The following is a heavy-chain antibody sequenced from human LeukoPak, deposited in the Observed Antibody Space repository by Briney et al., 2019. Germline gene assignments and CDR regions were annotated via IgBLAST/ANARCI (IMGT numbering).Heavy chain of an antibody. CDR2: IYSGGST. V-gene: IGHV3-53*01. CDR3: ARWVVATMFDY. Sequence: GGSLRLSYAASGFTVSSNYMSWVRQAPGKGLEWVSVIYSGGSTYYADSVKGRFTISSDNSKNTLYLQMNSLRDEDTAVYYCARWVVATMFDYWGQGTLVTVSS. CDR1: GFTVSSNY. J-gene: IGHJ4*02. D-gene: IGHD5-12*01.